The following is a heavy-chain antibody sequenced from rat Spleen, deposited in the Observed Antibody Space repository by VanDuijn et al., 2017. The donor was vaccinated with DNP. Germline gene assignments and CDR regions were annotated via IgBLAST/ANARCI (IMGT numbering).Heavy chain of an antibody. J-gene: IGHJ4*01. V-gene: IGHV1-43*01. Sequence: QVQLQQSGAELAKPGSSVRISCKASGYTFTDYYINWIKQTTGQGPEYIGYINTGTGGIDHNEKFKDKATLTADTSSTTAFMQLTSLTPDDSAVYYCARSKAQYSGFPLYGMDAWGQGTSVIVSS. CDR3: ARSKAQYSGFPLYGMDA. D-gene: IGHD1-6*01. CDR1: GYTFTDYY. CDR2: INTGTGGI.